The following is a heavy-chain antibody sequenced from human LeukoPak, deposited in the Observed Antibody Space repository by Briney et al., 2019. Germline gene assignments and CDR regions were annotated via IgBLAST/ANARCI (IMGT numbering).Heavy chain of an antibody. CDR2: ITVNGGTT. J-gene: IGHJ3*01. CDR3: AKDPNGDYIGAFDG. CDR1: GLSIGNYA. V-gene: IGHV3-23*01. Sequence: GSLRLSCVGCGLSIGNYAMTWVRQAPAKGLEWVSSITVNGGTTKYADSVRGRFTVSRDNSRNTVFLQMNSLRAEDTAVYYCAKDPNGDYIGAFDGWGQGTMVTVSS. D-gene: IGHD2-8*01.